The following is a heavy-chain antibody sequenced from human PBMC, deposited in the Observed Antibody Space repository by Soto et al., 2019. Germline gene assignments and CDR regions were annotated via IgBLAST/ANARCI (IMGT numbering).Heavy chain of an antibody. Sequence: PGESLKISCKGSGYSFTSYWIVWVRQMPGKGLEWMGIIYPGDSDTRYSPSFQGQVTISADKSISTAYLQWSSLKASDTAMYYCARWAHIVVVPAASTYYYYGMDVWGQGTTVTLSS. CDR2: IYPGDSDT. V-gene: IGHV5-51*01. CDR3: ARWAHIVVVPAASTYYYYGMDV. CDR1: GYSFTSYW. D-gene: IGHD2-2*01. J-gene: IGHJ6*02.